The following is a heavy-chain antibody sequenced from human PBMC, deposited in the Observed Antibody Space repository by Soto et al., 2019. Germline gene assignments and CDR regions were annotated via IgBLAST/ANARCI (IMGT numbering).Heavy chain of an antibody. D-gene: IGHD5-12*01. V-gene: IGHV4-31*03. J-gene: IGHJ4*02. CDR3: ARAVYDIVATIHPFDY. Sequence: QVQLQESGPGLVKPSQTLSLTCTVSGGSISSGGYYWSWIRQHPGKGLEWIGYIYYSGSTYYNPSLKSRVTISVDTSKNQFSLKLSSVTAADTAVYYCARAVYDIVATIHPFDYWGQGTLVTVSS. CDR1: GGSISSGGYY. CDR2: IYYSGST.